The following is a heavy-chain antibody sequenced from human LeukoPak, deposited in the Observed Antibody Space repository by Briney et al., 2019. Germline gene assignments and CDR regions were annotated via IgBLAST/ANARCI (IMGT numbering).Heavy chain of an antibody. J-gene: IGHJ6*03. V-gene: IGHV4-38-2*01. Sequence: SETLSLTCAVSGYSISSGYYWGWIRQPPGKGLEWIGEINHSGSTNYNPSLKSRVTISVDTSKNQFSLKLSSVTAADTAVYYCARGIVVVVPAAMKYYYYYYMDVWGKGTTVTVSS. D-gene: IGHD2-2*01. CDR2: INHSGST. CDR3: ARGIVVVVPAAMKYYYYYYMDV. CDR1: GYSISSGYY.